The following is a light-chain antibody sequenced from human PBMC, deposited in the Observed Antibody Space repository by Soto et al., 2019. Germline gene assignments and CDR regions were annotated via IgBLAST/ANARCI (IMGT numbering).Light chain of an antibody. J-gene: IGKJ3*01. CDR2: HAS. Sequence: DIQLTQSPSFLSASVGDRVTITCRASQDIINHFAGYQQKPGKAPRLLIYHASTLQSGVPSRFSGSQSGTEFTLTISSLQPEDFATYYCQQLYSYPFTFGPGTKVDVK. CDR1: QDIINH. V-gene: IGKV1-9*01. CDR3: QQLYSYPFT.